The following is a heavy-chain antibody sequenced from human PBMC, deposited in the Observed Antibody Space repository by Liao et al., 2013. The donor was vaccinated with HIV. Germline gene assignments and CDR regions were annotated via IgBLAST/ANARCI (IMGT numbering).Heavy chain of an antibody. Sequence: QVQLQESGPGLVKASETLSLTCTVSSDSITSGTYYWNWVRQPAGKGLEWIGRIYTSGYPNYNPSLESRATISIETSKNQFFLRLNSVTAADTAVYYCARWARGSSAWPLAAFEIWGQGMLVTVSS. V-gene: IGHV4-61*02. CDR1: SDSITSGTYY. D-gene: IGHD6-19*01. CDR3: ARWARGSSAWPLAAFEI. CDR2: IYTSGYP. J-gene: IGHJ3*02.